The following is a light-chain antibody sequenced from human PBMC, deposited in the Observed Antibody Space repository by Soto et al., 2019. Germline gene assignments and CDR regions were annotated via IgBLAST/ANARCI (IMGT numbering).Light chain of an antibody. Sequence: QSVLTQPPSVSAAPGQKVTISCSGSSSNIGNNYVSWYQQLPGRAPKLLIYESNKRPSGIPDRVSGSKSGTSATLGITGLQTGDEADYYCETWDSSLSGGVFGGGTKLTVL. CDR1: SSNIGNNY. CDR2: ESN. CDR3: ETWDSSLSGGV. J-gene: IGLJ2*01. V-gene: IGLV1-51*01.